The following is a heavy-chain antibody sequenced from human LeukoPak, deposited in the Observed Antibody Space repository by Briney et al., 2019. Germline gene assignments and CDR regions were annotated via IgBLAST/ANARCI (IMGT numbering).Heavy chain of an antibody. CDR2: IYHSGGT. CDR1: GGSINSGGYS. Sequence: SETLSLTCAVSGGSINSGGYSWSWIRQPPGKGLEWIGYIYHSGGTYYNASLKSRVTISIDTSKNQFSLKLRSVTAADTAVYYCARGRSSWTPWFDPWGQGTLVTVSS. V-gene: IGHV4-30-2*01. J-gene: IGHJ5*02. CDR3: ARGRSSWTPWFDP. D-gene: IGHD6-13*01.